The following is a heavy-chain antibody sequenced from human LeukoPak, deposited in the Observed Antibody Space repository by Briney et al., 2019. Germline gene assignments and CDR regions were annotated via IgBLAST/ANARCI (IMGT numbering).Heavy chain of an antibody. CDR1: GGSIRSSYYY. D-gene: IGHD1-7*01. CDR3: ATLRYNWNSCYFDY. V-gene: IGHV4-39*01. J-gene: IGHJ4*02. Sequence: SETLSLTCTVSGGSIRSSYYYWGWIRQPPGKGLEWIGSIYDSGSTYYNPSLKSRVTISVDTSKNQFSLKLSSVTAADTAVYYCATLRYNWNSCYFDYWGQETLVTVSS. CDR2: IYDSGST.